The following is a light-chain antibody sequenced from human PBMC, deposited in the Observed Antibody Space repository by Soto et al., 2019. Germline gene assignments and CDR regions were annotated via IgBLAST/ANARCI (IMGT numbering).Light chain of an antibody. Sequence: QSALTQPASVSGSPGQSITVSCTGSSSDFGDDKYVSWYQQQPGKGPNLLIYGVNSRPSGISNRFSGSKSGNTASLTISGLRGEDEADYHCQSYDSSLTNAVFGGGTKLTVL. J-gene: IGLJ2*01. V-gene: IGLV2-14*01. CDR2: GVN. CDR3: QSYDSSLTNAV. CDR1: SSDFGDDKY.